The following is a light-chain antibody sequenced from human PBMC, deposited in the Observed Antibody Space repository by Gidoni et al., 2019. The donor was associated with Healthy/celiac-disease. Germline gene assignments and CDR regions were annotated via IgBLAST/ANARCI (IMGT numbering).Light chain of an antibody. CDR2: GAS. Sequence: EFVLTQYPGALSLSPGERATLSCRASQSVSSSYLAWYQQKPGQAPRLLIYGASSRATGIPDRFSSGGSGTDFTLTISRLVPDDYAVYYCQQYDSSAWTFGQGTKVEIK. J-gene: IGKJ1*01. CDR1: QSVSSSY. V-gene: IGKV3-20*01. CDR3: QQYDSSAWT.